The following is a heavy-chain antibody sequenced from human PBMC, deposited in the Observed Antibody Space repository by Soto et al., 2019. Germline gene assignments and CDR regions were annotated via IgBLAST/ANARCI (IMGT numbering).Heavy chain of an antibody. Sequence: GSLRLSCAASGFTFSSYAMSWVRQAPGKGLEWVSAISGSGGSTYYADSVKGRFTISRDNSKNTLYLQMNSLRAEDTAVYYCAKENGYSYGYDSSYFDYWGQGTLVTVSS. CDR2: ISGSGGST. D-gene: IGHD5-18*01. V-gene: IGHV3-23*01. CDR1: GFTFSSYA. CDR3: AKENGYSYGYDSSYFDY. J-gene: IGHJ4*02.